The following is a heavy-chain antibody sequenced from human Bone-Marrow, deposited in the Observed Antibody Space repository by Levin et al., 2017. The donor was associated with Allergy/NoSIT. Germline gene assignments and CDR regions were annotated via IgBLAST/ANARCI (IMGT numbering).Heavy chain of an antibody. Sequence: GGSLRLSCAASGFTFSSYAMSWVRQAPGKGLEWVSAISGSGGSTYYADSVKGRFTISRDNSKNTLYLQMNSLRAEDTAVYYCAKIAAGYSSSWRYYGMDVWGQGTTVTVSS. V-gene: IGHV3-23*01. CDR2: ISGSGGST. D-gene: IGHD6-13*01. CDR1: GFTFSSYA. CDR3: AKIAAGYSSSWRYYGMDV. J-gene: IGHJ6*02.